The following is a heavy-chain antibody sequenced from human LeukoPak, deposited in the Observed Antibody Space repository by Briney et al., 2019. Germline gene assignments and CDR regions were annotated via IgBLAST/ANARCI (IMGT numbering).Heavy chain of an antibody. J-gene: IGHJ5*02. D-gene: IGHD3-3*01. Sequence: SETLSLTCTVSGGSISSGSYYWSWIRQPAGKGLEWIGRIYTSRSTHYNPSLKSRVTISVDTSKNQFSLKLSSVTAADTAVYYCARYYDFWSGPSGFDPWGQGTLVTVSS. CDR3: ARYYDFWSGPSGFDP. V-gene: IGHV4-61*02. CDR1: GGSISSGSYY. CDR2: IYTSRST.